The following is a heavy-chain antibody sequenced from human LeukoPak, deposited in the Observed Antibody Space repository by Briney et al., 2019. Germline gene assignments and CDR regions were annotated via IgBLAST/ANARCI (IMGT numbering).Heavy chain of an antibody. V-gene: IGHV3-21*01. CDR2: ISSSSSYT. J-gene: IGHJ5*01. D-gene: IGHD2-15*01. Sequence: GGSLRLSCTASGFTFGDYVMSWVRQAPGKGLEWVSSISSSSSYTYYADSLKGRFTISRDNAKKSVYLQMNSLRAEDTAVYCARGALDAATPFDSWGQGTLVTVSS. CDR3: ARGALDAATPFDS. CDR1: GFTFGDYV.